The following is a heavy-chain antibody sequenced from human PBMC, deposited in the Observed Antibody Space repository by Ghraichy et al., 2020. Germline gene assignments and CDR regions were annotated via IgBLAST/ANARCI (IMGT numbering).Heavy chain of an antibody. CDR1: GFTFSTYS. Sequence: GGSLRLSCAASGFTFSTYSMNWVRQAPGKGMEWVSSISKSSNYIYYADSVKGRFTISRDNAKNSLYLEMNSLRAEDTAVYYCGRVFSGHSYESSDYWGQGTRVTVSS. CDR2: ISKSSNYI. CDR3: GRVFSGHSYESSDY. V-gene: IGHV3-21*01. J-gene: IGHJ4*02. D-gene: IGHD5-18*01.